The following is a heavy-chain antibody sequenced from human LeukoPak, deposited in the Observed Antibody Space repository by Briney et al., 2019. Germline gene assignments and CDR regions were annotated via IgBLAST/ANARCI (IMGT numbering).Heavy chain of an antibody. V-gene: IGHV3-23*01. J-gene: IGHJ4*02. D-gene: IGHD4-17*01. CDR1: GFTFSSYA. CDR2: ISGSGGSI. CDR3: AKDPTPYGDHPFDY. Sequence: GGSLRLSCAASGFTFSSYAMGWVRQAPGKGLEWVSAISGSGGSIYYADSVKGRFTISRDNSKNTLYLQMNSLRAEDTAVYYCAKDPTPYGDHPFDYWGQGTLVTVSS.